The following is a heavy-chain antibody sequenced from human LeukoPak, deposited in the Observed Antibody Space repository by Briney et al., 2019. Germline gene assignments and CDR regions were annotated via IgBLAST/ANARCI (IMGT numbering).Heavy chain of an antibody. J-gene: IGHJ1*01. CDR1: GGSFSGYY. Sequence: SETLSLTCAVYGGSFSGYYWSWIRQPPGKGLEWVGEINHSGSTSYNPSLKSRITISVDTSKNQFSRKLSSVTAADTAVYYCAGEIVVVPAAMGSYYFQHWGQGTLVTVSS. CDR2: INHSGST. D-gene: IGHD2-2*01. CDR3: AGEIVVVPAAMGSYYFQH. V-gene: IGHV4-34*01.